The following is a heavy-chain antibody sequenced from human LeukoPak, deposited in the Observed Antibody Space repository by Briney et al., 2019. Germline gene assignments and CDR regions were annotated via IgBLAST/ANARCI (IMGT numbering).Heavy chain of an antibody. CDR3: ARPRYDSSGYYYNLDY. D-gene: IGHD3-22*01. V-gene: IGHV5-51*01. CDR2: IYPGDSDT. CDR1: GYSFTSYW. J-gene: IGHJ4*02. Sequence: GESLKISCKGSGYSFTSYWIGWVRQMPGESLEWMGIIYPGDSDTRYSPSFQGQVTISADKSISTAYLQWSSLKASDTAMYYCARPRYDSSGYYYNLDYWGQGTLVTVSS.